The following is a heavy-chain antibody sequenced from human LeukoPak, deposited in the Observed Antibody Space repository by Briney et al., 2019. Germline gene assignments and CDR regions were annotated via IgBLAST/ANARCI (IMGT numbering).Heavy chain of an antibody. CDR2: VDPSDSYT. J-gene: IGHJ4*02. D-gene: IGHD6-19*01. CDR3: ARPGFSSGVADY. CDR1: GYSFTSYW. Sequence: GESLRISCKGSGYSFTSYWISWVRQMPGKGLEWMGRVDPSDSYTNYSPSFQGHISISADKSISTAYLQWRSLKASDTAMYYCARPGFSSGVADYWGQGTLVTVSS. V-gene: IGHV5-10-1*01.